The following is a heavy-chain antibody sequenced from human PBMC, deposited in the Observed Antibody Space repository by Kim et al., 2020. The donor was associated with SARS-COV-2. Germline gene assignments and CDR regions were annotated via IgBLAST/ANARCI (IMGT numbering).Heavy chain of an antibody. D-gene: IGHD3-3*01. J-gene: IGHJ4*01. V-gene: IGHV1-2*02. Sequence: AQKLQGRVSRARDTSISTAYMELSRLRSDDTAVYYCARVLRFLGFYYFDYWGQGTLVTVSS. CDR3: ARVLRFLGFYYFDY.